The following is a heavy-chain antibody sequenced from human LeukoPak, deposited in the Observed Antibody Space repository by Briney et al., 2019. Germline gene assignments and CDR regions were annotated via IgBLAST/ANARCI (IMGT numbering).Heavy chain of an antibody. CDR2: MNPNSGNT. D-gene: IGHD3-16*01. CDR1: GHSFTSCD. CDR3: ARGRGNWFDP. V-gene: IGHV1-8*01. Sequence: ASVKVSCKASGHSFTSCDINWVRQATGKGLEWMGWMNPNSGNTGYAQKFQGRVTMTRNTSISTAYMELSSLRSEDTAVYYCARGRGNWFDPWGQGTLVTVSS. J-gene: IGHJ5*02.